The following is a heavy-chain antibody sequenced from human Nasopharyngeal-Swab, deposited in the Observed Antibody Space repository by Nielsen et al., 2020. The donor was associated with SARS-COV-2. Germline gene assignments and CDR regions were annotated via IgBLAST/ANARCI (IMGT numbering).Heavy chain of an antibody. Sequence: ASVTVSCTASGYTFTSYGISWVRQAPGQGLEWMGWISAYNGNTNYAQKLQGRVTMTTDTSTSTAYMELRSLRSDDTAVYYCARERGTTGFGYFDLWGRGTLVTVSS. CDR3: ARERGTTGFGYFDL. J-gene: IGHJ2*01. V-gene: IGHV1-18*01. CDR1: GYTFTSYG. D-gene: IGHD1-7*01. CDR2: ISAYNGNT.